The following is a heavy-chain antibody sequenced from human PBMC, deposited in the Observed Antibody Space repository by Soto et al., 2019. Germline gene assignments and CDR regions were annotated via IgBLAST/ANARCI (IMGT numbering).Heavy chain of an antibody. Sequence: QLQLQESGPGLVNPSETLSLTCTVSGGSISSSSYYWGWIRQPPGKGLEWIGSIYYSGITYYNPSLKSRVTISVDTSKNHFSLKLSSVTASDTAVYYCARSNYDSTDYYGAFDIWGQGTMVTVSS. CDR1: GGSISSSSYY. CDR3: ARSNYDSTDYYGAFDI. V-gene: IGHV4-39*02. CDR2: IYYSGIT. J-gene: IGHJ3*02. D-gene: IGHD3-22*01.